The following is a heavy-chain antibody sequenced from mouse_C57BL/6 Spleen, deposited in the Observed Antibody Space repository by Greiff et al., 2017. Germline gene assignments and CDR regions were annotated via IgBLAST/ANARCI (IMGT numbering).Heavy chain of an antibody. J-gene: IGHJ4*01. CDR3: TSTHYSNYVPDYYAMDY. Sequence: EVKLEESGTVLARPGASVKMSCKTSGYTFTSYWMHWVKQRPGQGLEWIGAIYPGNSDTSYNQKFKGKAKLTAVTSASTAYMGLSSLTNEDSAVYYCTSTHYSNYVPDYYAMDYWGQGTSGTVSS. D-gene: IGHD2-5*01. CDR2: IYPGNSDT. CDR1: GYTFTSYW. V-gene: IGHV1-5*01.